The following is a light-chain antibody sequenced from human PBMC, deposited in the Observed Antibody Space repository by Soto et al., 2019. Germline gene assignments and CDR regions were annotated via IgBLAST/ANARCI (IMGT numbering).Light chain of an antibody. CDR1: QSISSN. Sequence: EIVMTQSPATLSVSPGEIATLSCRASQSISSNLAWYQQKPGQAPRLLIYRASTRASGSPARFSGGGSETDFTLTISSLQSEDFAVYYCQHYNNWPPWTFGQGTKVEIK. V-gene: IGKV3-15*01. CDR2: RAS. CDR3: QHYNNWPPWT. J-gene: IGKJ1*01.